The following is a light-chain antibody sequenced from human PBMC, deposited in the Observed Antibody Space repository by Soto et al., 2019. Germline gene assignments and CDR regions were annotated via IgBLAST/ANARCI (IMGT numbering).Light chain of an antibody. J-gene: IGKJ5*01. CDR3: QQFNSYPIT. CDR2: DAS. V-gene: IGKV1-13*02. CDR1: QGISSA. Sequence: AIQLTQSPSSLSASVGDRVTITCRASQGISSALAWYQQKPGKAPKLLIYDASSLESGVPSRFSGSGLGTDFTLTISSLQPEDFATYYCQQFNSYPITFGQGTRLEIK.